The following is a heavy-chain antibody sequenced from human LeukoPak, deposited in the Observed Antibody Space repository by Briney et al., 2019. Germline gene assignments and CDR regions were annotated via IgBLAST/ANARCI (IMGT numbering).Heavy chain of an antibody. CDR3: AKSATSGMDV. D-gene: IGHD1-26*01. CDR2: INWNGGST. V-gene: IGHV3-20*04. J-gene: IGHJ6*04. Sequence: GGSLRLSCAASGFTFDDYGMSWVRQAPGKGLEWVSGINWNGGSTGYADSVKGRFTISRDNSKNSLYLQMNSLRTEDTALYYCAKSATSGMDVWGKGTTVTISS. CDR1: GFTFDDYG.